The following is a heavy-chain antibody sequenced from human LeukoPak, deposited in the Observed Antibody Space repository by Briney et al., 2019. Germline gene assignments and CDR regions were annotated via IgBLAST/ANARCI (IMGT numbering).Heavy chain of an antibody. J-gene: IGHJ4*02. CDR1: GRSISKSSFY. CDR3: AKIGMATLFDY. V-gene: IGHV4-39*01. Sequence: SDTLSLTCTVSGRSISKSSFYWAWIRQPPGRVPEWIGSIDESGSTYYNPSLKSRLTIAVDTSKNQFSLRLRFVTAADTAVYYCAKIGMATLFDYWGQGILITVSS. CDR2: IDESGST. D-gene: IGHD5-24*01.